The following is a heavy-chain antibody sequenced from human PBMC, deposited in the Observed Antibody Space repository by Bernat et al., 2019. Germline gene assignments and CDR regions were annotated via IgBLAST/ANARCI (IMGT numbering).Heavy chain of an antibody. CDR3: AKDIAVAGTEDFDY. CDR2: ISGDGGST. CDR1: GFTFDDYA. J-gene: IGHJ4*02. Sequence: VQLVESGGGVVQPGRSLRLSCAASGFTFDDYAMHWVRQAPGKGLEWVSLISGDGGSTYYADSVKGRFTISRDNSKNSLYLQMNSLRTEDTALYYCAKDIAVAGTEDFDYWGQGTLVTVSS. V-gene: IGHV3-43*02. D-gene: IGHD6-19*01.